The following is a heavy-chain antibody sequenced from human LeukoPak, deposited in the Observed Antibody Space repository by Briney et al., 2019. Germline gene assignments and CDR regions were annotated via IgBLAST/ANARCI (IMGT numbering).Heavy chain of an antibody. CDR3: AKGALHDFWTVVIPDY. J-gene: IGHJ4*02. CDR2: SRNKAKSYTT. D-gene: IGHD3-3*01. V-gene: IGHV3-72*01. Sequence: GGSLRLSCAASGFTFSDRYMDWVRQAPGKGLEWVGRSRNKAKSYTTEYAASVKGRFTISRDDSKNSLYLQMNSLRAEDTAVYYCAKGALHDFWTVVIPDYWGQGTLVTVSS. CDR1: GFTFSDRY.